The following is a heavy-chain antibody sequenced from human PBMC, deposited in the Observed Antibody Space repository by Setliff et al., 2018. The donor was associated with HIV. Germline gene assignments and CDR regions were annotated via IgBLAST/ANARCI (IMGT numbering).Heavy chain of an antibody. CDR3: ARSKTYYDFWGGYYTHDAFKI. Sequence: PSETLSLTCTVSGGSISSRSYYWGWIRQPPGKGLEWIGSIFYSGSTYYNPSLKSRVTISLDTSKNQFSLKLSPVTAADTAVYYCARSKTYYDFWGGYYTHDAFKIWGQGTMVTVSS. J-gene: IGHJ3*02. CDR2: IFYSGST. CDR1: GGSISSRSYY. V-gene: IGHV4-39*01. D-gene: IGHD3-3*01.